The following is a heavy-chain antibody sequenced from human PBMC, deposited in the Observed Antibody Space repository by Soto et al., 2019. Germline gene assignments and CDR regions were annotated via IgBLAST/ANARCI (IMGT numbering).Heavy chain of an antibody. CDR3: ARGVVVVAASQLGWFDP. CDR1: GGTFSRDA. D-gene: IGHD2-15*01. V-gene: IGHV1-69*13. CDR2: IIPMFGTA. Sequence: ASVKVSCKASGGTFSRDAISWVRQAPGQGLEWMGGIIPMFGTAKYAQKFQGRLTITADESTSTAYMDLRSLRSEDTAVYYCARGVVVVAASQLGWFDPWGQGTLVTVSS. J-gene: IGHJ5*02.